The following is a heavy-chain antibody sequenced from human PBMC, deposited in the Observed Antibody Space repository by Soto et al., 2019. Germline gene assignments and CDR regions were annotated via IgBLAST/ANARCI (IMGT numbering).Heavy chain of an antibody. CDR1: GGSITSSKHY. CDR2: IYLSGFT. J-gene: IGHJ6*02. Sequence: SETLSLTCTVSGGSITSSKHYWSWIRQHPGKGLEWIGYIYLSGFTYYNPSLKSRVTISVDTSENQFSLRLSSVTAADTAVYYCERNTYYDILSSLDVWGQGTSVTVSS. CDR3: ERNTYYDILSSLDV. D-gene: IGHD3-9*01. V-gene: IGHV4-31*03.